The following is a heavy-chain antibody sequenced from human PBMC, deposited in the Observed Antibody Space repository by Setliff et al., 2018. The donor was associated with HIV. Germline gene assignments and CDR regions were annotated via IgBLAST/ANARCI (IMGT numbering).Heavy chain of an antibody. D-gene: IGHD5-18*01. CDR1: GDSIISGDYY. CDR2: MYKGGKT. Sequence: ETLSLTCTVSGDSIISGDYYWSWIRQSPGKGLEWVTVMYKGGKTYYADFVKGRFTIARDDSKNTVSLQMTNLGTGDTATYYCAKGGYGGAYYVAGYWGQGTLVTVSS. J-gene: IGHJ4*02. V-gene: IGHV3-66*02. CDR3: AKGGYGGAYYVAGY.